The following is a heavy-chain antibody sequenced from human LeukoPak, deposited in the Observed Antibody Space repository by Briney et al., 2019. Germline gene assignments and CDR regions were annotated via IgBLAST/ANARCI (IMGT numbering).Heavy chain of an antibody. CDR1: GFTLSSYW. CDR2: ISSDGSST. J-gene: IGHJ4*02. D-gene: IGHD5-12*01. V-gene: IGHV3-74*01. Sequence: GGSLRLSCAASGFTLSSYWMHWVRQAPGKGLVWVSRISSDGSSTSYADSVKGRFTISRDNAKNTLYLQMNSLRAEDTAVYYCARDDPRVGLHWGQGTLVTVSS. CDR3: ARDDPRVGLH.